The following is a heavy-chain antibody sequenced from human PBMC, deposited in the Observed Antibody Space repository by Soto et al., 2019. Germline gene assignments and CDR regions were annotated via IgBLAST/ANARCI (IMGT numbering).Heavy chain of an antibody. J-gene: IGHJ6*02. CDR3: ARGARPRGAVRYVMDV. CDR2: INPNSGGT. V-gene: IGHV1-2*04. CDR1: GYTFTGYY. Sequence: SVKVYCTTSGYTFTGYYMQWVRQAPGQGLEWMGWINPNSGGTNYAQKFQGWVTMTRDTSISTAYMELSRLRSDDTAVSYCARGARPRGAVRYVMDVWGQGTTVTVSS. D-gene: IGHD3-10*01.